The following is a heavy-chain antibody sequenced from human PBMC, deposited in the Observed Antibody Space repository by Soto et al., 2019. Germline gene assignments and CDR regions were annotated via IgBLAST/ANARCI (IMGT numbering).Heavy chain of an antibody. CDR3: AKLVGVVGIWRDEVFDI. V-gene: IGHV3-30*18. J-gene: IGHJ3*02. Sequence: QVQLVESGGGVVQSGRSLRLSCAASGSTFSFSGMHWVRQAPGKGLEWVAVISYDGSYESYADSVKGRFTISRDNSKNTLSLQMNSLRPEDTAVYYWAKLVGVVGIWRDEVFDIWGQGTRVTVSS. CDR2: ISYDGSYE. CDR1: GSTFSFSG. D-gene: IGHD3-10*01.